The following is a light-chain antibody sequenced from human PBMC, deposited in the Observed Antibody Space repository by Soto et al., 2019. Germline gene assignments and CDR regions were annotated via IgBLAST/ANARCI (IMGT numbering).Light chain of an antibody. V-gene: IGKV3-15*01. CDR3: QQYGNSLWT. Sequence: EIVLSQSPATLSVTPGERATVSCRASQTVSINLAWYQQKPGQAPRLLIYGASTRASGIPARFSGSGSGTEFTLAISSLQSEDFAVYYCQQYGNSLWTFGQGTKVDIK. J-gene: IGKJ1*01. CDR1: QTVSIN. CDR2: GAS.